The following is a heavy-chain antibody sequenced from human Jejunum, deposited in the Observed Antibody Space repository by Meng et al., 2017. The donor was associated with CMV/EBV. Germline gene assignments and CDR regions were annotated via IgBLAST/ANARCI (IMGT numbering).Heavy chain of an antibody. CDR2: IYGDGNT. Sequence: LSWAASGFTVSSSFMSWVRQTPGKGLEWVSVIYGDGNTYYADSVRGRFTISRDNYKNTLFLEMNSLRAEDTAVYYCARWYNSSSGFDYWGQGTLVTVSS. CDR1: GFTVSSSF. J-gene: IGHJ4*02. D-gene: IGHD6-6*01. V-gene: IGHV3-53*01. CDR3: ARWYNSSSGFDY.